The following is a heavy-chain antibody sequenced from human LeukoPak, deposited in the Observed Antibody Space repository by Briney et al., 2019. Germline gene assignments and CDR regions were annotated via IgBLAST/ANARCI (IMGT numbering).Heavy chain of an antibody. V-gene: IGHV1-18*01. CDR1: GYTFATHG. CDR3: AKVAGDRMDY. CDR2: ISANTGKT. D-gene: IGHD6-13*01. Sequence: ASVKVSCKASGYTFATHGFCWVRQAPGHALEWMGWISANTGKTDYAQKFQGRVTMTTDTSTSTAYMELRSLRPDDTAVYYCAKVAGDRMDYWGQGTLLTVSS. J-gene: IGHJ4*02.